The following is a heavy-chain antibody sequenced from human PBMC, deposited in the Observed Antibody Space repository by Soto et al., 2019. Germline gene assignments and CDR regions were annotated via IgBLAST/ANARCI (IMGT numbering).Heavy chain of an antibody. CDR3: ARHTPAISISDH. CDR1: GHSISSSNYY. J-gene: IGHJ4*02. V-gene: IGHV4-39*01. CDR2: IFYSGFT. D-gene: IGHD2-15*01. Sequence: NPSETLSLTCTVSGHSISSSNYYWGWIRQPPGKGLEWIGSIFYSGFTYYNPSLKSRVTISVDRSKTQFSLKLSSVTAADTAVYYCARHTPAISISDHWGQGTLVTVSS.